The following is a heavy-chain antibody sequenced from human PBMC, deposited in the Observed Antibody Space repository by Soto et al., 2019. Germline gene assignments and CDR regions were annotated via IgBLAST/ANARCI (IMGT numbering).Heavy chain of an antibody. J-gene: IGHJ6*02. Sequence: ASVKVSCKASGYTFTGYYMHWVRQAPGQGLEWMGWINPNSGGTNYAQKFQGRVTMTRDTSISTAYMELSRLRSDDTAVYYCARDKVVPADTSYYYYGMDVWGQGTTVTVSS. D-gene: IGHD2-2*01. CDR2: INPNSGGT. CDR3: ARDKVVPADTSYYYYGMDV. V-gene: IGHV1-2*02. CDR1: GYTFTGYY.